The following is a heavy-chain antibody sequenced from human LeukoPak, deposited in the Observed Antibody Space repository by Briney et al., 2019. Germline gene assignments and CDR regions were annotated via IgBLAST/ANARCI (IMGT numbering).Heavy chain of an antibody. Sequence: SVTVSFKASGGTFTIYAISWVRQAPGQGREWMGGVIPIFGTANYEQKFQGRVTITADESTSTAYMELSSLRSEDTAVYYCARDQGDSSSWYVWFDPWGQGTLVTVSS. CDR1: GGTFTIYA. J-gene: IGHJ5*02. CDR2: VIPIFGTA. V-gene: IGHV1-69*13. D-gene: IGHD6-13*01. CDR3: ARDQGDSSSWYVWFDP.